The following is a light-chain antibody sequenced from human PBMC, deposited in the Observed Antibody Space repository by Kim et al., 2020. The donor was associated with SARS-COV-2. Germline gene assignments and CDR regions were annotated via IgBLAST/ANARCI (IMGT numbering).Light chain of an antibody. J-gene: IGKJ2*01. V-gene: IGKV1-39*01. Sequence: DIQMTQSPTSLSASVGDRVTITCRASQSISSYLNWYQQKPGKAPKLLTYAASSLQSGVPSRFSGSGSGTDFTLTISSLQPEDFATYYCQQSYRTPYTFGQGTKLEIK. CDR2: AAS. CDR3: QQSYRTPYT. CDR1: QSISSY.